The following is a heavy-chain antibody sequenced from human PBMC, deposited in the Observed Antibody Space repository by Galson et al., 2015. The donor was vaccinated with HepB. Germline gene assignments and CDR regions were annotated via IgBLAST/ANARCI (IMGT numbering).Heavy chain of an antibody. D-gene: IGHD3-3*01. J-gene: IGHJ6*03. CDR2: INPNNGGT. CDR1: GYTFAGYY. V-gene: IGHV1-2*02. Sequence: SVKVSCKASGYTFAGYYLHWVRQAPGQGLEWMGWINPNNGGTNYAQKFQGRVTMTRDTSISTVYMELSRLRSDDTAVYYCARDANPRTIYYYYNYLDVWGKGTTVTVSS. CDR3: ARDANPRTIYYYYNYLDV.